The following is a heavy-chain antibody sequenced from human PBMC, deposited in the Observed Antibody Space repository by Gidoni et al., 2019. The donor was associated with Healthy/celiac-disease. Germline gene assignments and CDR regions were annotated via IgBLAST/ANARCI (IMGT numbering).Heavy chain of an antibody. CDR1: GYTFTSYD. Sequence: QVQLVQSGAEVKKPGASVKVSCKASGYTFTSYDINWVRQATGQGLEWMGWMNPNSGNTGYAQKFQGRVTMSRNTSISTAYMELSSLRSEDTAVYYCARVIAADNYYYYGMDVWGQGTTVTVSS. D-gene: IGHD6-13*01. J-gene: IGHJ6*02. CDR3: ARVIAADNYYYYGMDV. CDR2: MNPNSGNT. V-gene: IGHV1-8*01.